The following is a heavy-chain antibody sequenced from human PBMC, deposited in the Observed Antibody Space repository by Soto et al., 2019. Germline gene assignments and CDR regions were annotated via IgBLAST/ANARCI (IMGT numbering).Heavy chain of an antibody. D-gene: IGHD2-21*01. V-gene: IGHV3-74*01. CDR3: VSASVADAFDI. CDR2: ISDDGSVT. CDR1: GLTFWAHA. Sequence: GGSLRISGAVSGLTFWAHAMHWVRQAPWKGMILVSRISDDGSVTNYADSVKGRFTISRDNTKNTLFLQMNSLRDEDKAVYFCVSASVADAFDIWGQGPRVTVSS. J-gene: IGHJ3*02.